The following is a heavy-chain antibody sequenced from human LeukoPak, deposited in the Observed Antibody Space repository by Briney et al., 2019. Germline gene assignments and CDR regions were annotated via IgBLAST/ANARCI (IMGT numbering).Heavy chain of an antibody. CDR2: IYYTGST. CDR3: AAGGTTMGDI. V-gene: IGHV4-59*01. J-gene: IGHJ3*02. Sequence: PAESLSLTCTVSGGSISSYYWSWVRQPPGKGLEWIGYIYYTGSTNYNPFLKGRVTILIDKSKNPFSLKLSCLTGADTALDYFAAGGTTMGDIWAKGTMVTVSS. D-gene: IGHD2/OR15-2a*01. CDR1: GGSISSYY.